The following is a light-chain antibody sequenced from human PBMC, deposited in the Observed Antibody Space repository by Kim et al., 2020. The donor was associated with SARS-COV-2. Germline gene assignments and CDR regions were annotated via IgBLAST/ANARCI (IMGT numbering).Light chain of an antibody. V-gene: IGLV2-14*03. CDR3: SSYTSSSTLV. CDR1: RSDVGGYNY. Sequence: GTSIPNSCTGTRSDVGGYNYVSWYQQHPGKAPKLMIYDVSNRPSGVSNRFSGSKSGNTASLTISGLQAEDEADYYCSSYTSSSTLVFGGGTQLTVL. J-gene: IGLJ2*01. CDR2: DVS.